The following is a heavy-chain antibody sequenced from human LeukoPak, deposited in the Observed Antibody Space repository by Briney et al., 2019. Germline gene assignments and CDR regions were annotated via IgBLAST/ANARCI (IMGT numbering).Heavy chain of an antibody. CDR3: ARDPPPVDTAMVMLSYFDY. CDR2: ISSSSSYI. J-gene: IGHJ4*02. CDR1: RFTFSSYS. D-gene: IGHD5-18*01. V-gene: IGHV3-21*01. Sequence: GGSLRLSCAASRFTFSSYSMNWVRQAPGKGLEWVSSISSSSSYIYYADSVKGRFTISRDNAKNSLYLQMNSLRAEDTAVYYCARDPPPVDTAMVMLSYFDYWGQGTLVTVSS.